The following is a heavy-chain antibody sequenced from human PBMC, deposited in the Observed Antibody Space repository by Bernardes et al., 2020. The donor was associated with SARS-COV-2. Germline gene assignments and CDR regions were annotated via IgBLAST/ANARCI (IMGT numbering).Heavy chain of an antibody. CDR2: ISYDGSKR. J-gene: IGHJ6*02. D-gene: IGHD3-10*01. V-gene: IGHV3-30-3*01. Sequence: GGSLRLSCAASGFTFSSYAMHWVRQAPGKGLEWVAVISYDGSKRFYADSVKGRFTISRDKSKNTLYMQMNSLTAEDTAVYYCARPLWDHYYYYYAMDVWGQGTTVTVSS. CDR3: ARPLWDHYYYYYAMDV. CDR1: GFTFSSYA.